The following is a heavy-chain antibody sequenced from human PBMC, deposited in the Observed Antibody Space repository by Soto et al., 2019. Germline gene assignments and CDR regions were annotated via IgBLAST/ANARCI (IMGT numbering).Heavy chain of an antibody. CDR1: GYTFNTNY. CDR3: AREEGYGGYYYYGMDV. D-gene: IGHD5-12*01. V-gene: IGHV1-46*02. Sequence: ASVKVSCKASGYTFNTNYMHWVRQAPGQGLQWMGIINPSGGSTSYAQRFQGRVTMTRDTSTNTVYMELSSLRSEDTAVYYCAREEGYGGYYYYGMDVWG. CDR2: INPSGGST. J-gene: IGHJ6*02.